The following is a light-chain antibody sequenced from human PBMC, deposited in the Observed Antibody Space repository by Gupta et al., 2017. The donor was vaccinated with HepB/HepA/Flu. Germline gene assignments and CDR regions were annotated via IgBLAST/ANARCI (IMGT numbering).Light chain of an antibody. CDR1: QSISSW. Sequence: DTQMTRSPSTLSASVGDRVTVTCRASQSISSWLAWYQQKPGKAPNLLIYKASTLEGGVPSRFSGSGSGTEFTLTISSLQPDDFATYHCQQDNSYPLTFGGGTKVEI. J-gene: IGKJ4*01. CDR2: KAS. CDR3: QQDNSYPLT. V-gene: IGKV1-5*03.